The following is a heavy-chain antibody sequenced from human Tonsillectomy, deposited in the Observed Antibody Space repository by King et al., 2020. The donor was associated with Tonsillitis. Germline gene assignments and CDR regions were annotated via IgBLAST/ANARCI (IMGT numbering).Heavy chain of an antibody. J-gene: IGHJ4*02. Sequence: VQLVESGAEVKKPGASVKVSCKASGYTFTSYYMHWVRQAPGQGLEWMGIINPSGGSTSYAQKFQGRVTMTRDTSTSTVYMELSSLRSEDTALYSCVREEYSGSFFDYWGQGTLGTVSA. CDR2: INPSGGST. V-gene: IGHV1-46*03. CDR3: VREEYSGSFFDY. CDR1: GYTFTSYY. D-gene: IGHD1-26*01.